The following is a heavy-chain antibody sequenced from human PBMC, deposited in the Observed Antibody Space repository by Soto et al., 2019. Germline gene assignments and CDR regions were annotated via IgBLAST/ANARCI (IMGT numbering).Heavy chain of an antibody. Sequence: GGSLRLSCAASGFTFSSYDMHWVRQATGKGLEWVSAIGTAGDTYYPGSVKGRFTISRENAKNSLYLQMNSLRAEDTAVYYCAREVAARPGVAGTLGYGMDVWGQGTTVTVSS. D-gene: IGHD6-6*01. CDR3: AREVAARPGVAGTLGYGMDV. CDR1: GFTFSSYD. CDR2: IGTAGDT. V-gene: IGHV3-13*01. J-gene: IGHJ6*02.